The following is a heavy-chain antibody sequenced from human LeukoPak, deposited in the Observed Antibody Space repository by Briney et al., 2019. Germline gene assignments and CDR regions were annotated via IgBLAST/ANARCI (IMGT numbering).Heavy chain of an antibody. D-gene: IGHD2-21*02. CDR1: GFTFTSYW. Sequence: PGGSLRLSCAASGFTFTSYWMSWVRQAPGKGLEWVANINEDGSYKFHADSVKGRLTISRDNSKNSLYLQMSSLRADDTAVYYCARDATRGGDNDYWGQGTRVIVFS. CDR3: ARDATRGGDNDY. J-gene: IGHJ4*02. CDR2: INEDGSYK. V-gene: IGHV3-7*01.